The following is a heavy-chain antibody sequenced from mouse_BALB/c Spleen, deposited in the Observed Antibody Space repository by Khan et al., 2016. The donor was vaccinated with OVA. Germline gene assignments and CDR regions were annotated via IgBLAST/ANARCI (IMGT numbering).Heavy chain of an antibody. D-gene: IGHD6-1*01. CDR1: GFTFSSYA. V-gene: IGHV5-6-5*01. J-gene: IGHJ2*01. CDR3: TEGLFLYYLDY. CDR2: ISSGGFT. Sequence: EVELVESGGGLVKPGGSLKLSCAASGFTFSSYAMSWVRQTPETRLEWVASISSGGFTYYTDSVKGRLTISRDKARNILFLKMTSLRSEDMAMYYCTEGLFLYYLDYWGQGTTLTVSS.